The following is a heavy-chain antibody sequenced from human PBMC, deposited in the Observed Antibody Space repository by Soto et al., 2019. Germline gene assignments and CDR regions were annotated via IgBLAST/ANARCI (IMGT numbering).Heavy chain of an antibody. V-gene: IGHV4-59*01. CDR2: IYYSGST. CDR1: GGSISSYY. CDR3: AREQQWLTPSRWFDP. Sequence: ETLSLTCTVSGGSISSYYWSWIRQPPGKGLEWIGYIYYSGSTNYNPSLKSRVTISVDTSKNQFSLKLSSVTAADTAVYYCAREQQWLTPSRWFDPWGQGTLVTVSS. D-gene: IGHD6-19*01. J-gene: IGHJ5*02.